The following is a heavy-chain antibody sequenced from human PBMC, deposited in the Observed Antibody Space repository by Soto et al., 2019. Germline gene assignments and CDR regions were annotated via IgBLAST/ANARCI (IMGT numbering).Heavy chain of an antibody. CDR1: GYTFTSYD. CDR2: MNPNSGNT. V-gene: IGHV1-8*01. D-gene: IGHD3-3*01. Sequence: QVQLVQSGAEVKKPGASVKVSCKASGYTFTSYDINWVRQATGQGLEWMGWMNPNSGNTGYAQKFQGRVTMTRNTSISTAYMELSSLRSEDTAVYYCARGSGAGYDFWSGYQYYYYYYYMDVWGKGTTVTVSS. J-gene: IGHJ6*03. CDR3: ARGSGAGYDFWSGYQYYYYYYYMDV.